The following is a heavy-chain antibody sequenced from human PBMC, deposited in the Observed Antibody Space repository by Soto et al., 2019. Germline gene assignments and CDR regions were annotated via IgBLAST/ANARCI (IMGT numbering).Heavy chain of an antibody. CDR3: VKATDNKYGMDV. D-gene: IGHD2-8*01. Sequence: GGSLRLSCEASGFTFDDFAMHWVRQAPGKGLEWVSLVSWDGDFTYYADSVKGRFTISRDNDKSTVSLQMNRLGHEDTALYYCVKATDNKYGMDVWGQGTTVTV. CDR2: VSWDGDFT. CDR1: GFTFDDFA. J-gene: IGHJ6*02. V-gene: IGHV3-43*01.